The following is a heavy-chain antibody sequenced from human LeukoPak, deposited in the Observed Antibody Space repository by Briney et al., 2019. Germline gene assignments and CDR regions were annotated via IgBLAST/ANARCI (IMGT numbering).Heavy chain of an antibody. D-gene: IGHD3-22*01. CDR3: AKDHYDSSGYYPYYFDY. CDR1: GFAFSNYG. CDR2: ISYDGSNK. Sequence: GGSLRLSCAASGFAFSNYGMHWVRQAPGKGLEWVAVISYDGSNKYYADSVRGRFTISRDNSKNTLYLQMNSLRAEDTAVYYCAKDHYDSSGYYPYYFDYWGQGTLVTVSS. J-gene: IGHJ4*02. V-gene: IGHV3-30*18.